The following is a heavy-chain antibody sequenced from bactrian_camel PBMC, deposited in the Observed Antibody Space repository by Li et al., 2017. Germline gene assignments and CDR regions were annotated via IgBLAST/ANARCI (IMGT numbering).Heavy chain of an antibody. CDR3: AGRWYGGDCTNARKTGTDYNY. CDR2: IDTEDGGT. D-gene: IGHD6*01. V-gene: IGHV3S1*01. CDR1: GYTGGRYC. J-gene: IGHJ4*01. Sequence: QVQLVESGGGSVQTGGSLRLSCEASGYTGGRYCMGWFRQVPGKEREPVALIDTEDGGTFYPDATKGRFTISRDNAKRTLSLEMNSLKPEDTAMYYCAGRWYGGDCTNARKTGTDYNYWGQGTQVTVS.